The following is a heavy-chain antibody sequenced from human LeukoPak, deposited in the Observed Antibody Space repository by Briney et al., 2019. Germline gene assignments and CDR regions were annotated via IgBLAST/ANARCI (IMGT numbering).Heavy chain of an antibody. V-gene: IGHV4-39*01. CDR3: ARRRAATIDY. Sequence: SETLSLTCTVSGGSISSSSYYWGWIRQPPGKGLEWIGTIYYFESSYCNPSLKTRVTISVDTSKNRFSLKLSSVTAADTAVYYCARRRAATIDYWGQGTLVTVSS. J-gene: IGHJ4*02. CDR1: GGSISSSSYY. D-gene: IGHD6-25*01. CDR2: IYYFESS.